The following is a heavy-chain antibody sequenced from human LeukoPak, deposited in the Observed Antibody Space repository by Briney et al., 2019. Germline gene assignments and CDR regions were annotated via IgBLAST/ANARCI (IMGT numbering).Heavy chain of an antibody. CDR3: ARHRGYYYDSSGYLDY. V-gene: IGHV5-51*01. CDR1: GYSFTTYW. J-gene: IGHJ4*02. Sequence: GESLKISCKASGYSFTTYWIGWVRQMPGKGLEWMGIIYPADSTAHYSPSFQGQVTISADKSISTAYLQWSSLKASDTAMYYCARHRGYYYDSSGYLDYWGQGTLVTVSS. CDR2: IYPADSTA. D-gene: IGHD3-22*01.